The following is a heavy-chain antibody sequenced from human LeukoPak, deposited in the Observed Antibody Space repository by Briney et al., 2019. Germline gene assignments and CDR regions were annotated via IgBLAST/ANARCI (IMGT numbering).Heavy chain of an antibody. CDR1: GGTFSSYA. V-gene: IGHV1-69*01. Sequence: SSVKVSCKASGGTFSSYAISWVRQAPGQGLEWMGGIIPIFGTANYAQKFRGRVTITADESTRTAYMELSSLRSEDTAVYYCARDERLPAAMDYWGQGTLVTVSS. D-gene: IGHD2-2*01. J-gene: IGHJ4*02. CDR2: IIPIFGTA. CDR3: ARDERLPAAMDY.